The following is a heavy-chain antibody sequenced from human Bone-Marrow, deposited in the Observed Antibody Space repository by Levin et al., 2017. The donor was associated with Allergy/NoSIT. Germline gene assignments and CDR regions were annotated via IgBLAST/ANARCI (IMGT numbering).Heavy chain of an antibody. CDR1: GLSLSTSGMC. D-gene: IGHD1-26*01. J-gene: IGHJ3*02. Sequence: SGPTLVKPTQTLTLTCTFSGLSLSTSGMCVSWIRQPPGKALEWLARIDWDDDKYYSTSLKTRLTIYKDTSKNQVVLTLTNMDPVDTATYYCERILVGGTASYAFDIWGQGTMVTVS. V-gene: IGHV2-70*11. CDR3: ERILVGGTASYAFDI. CDR2: IDWDDDK.